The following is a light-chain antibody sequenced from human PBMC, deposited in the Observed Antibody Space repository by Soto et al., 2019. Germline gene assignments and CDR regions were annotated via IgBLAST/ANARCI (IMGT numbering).Light chain of an antibody. V-gene: IGLV2-23*01. CDR2: EGS. Sequence: QSALTQPASVSGSPGQSITISCTGTNSDVGSYNLVSWYQHHPGKAPKLMVYEGSRRPSGVSNRFSGSKSGNTASLTISGLQAEDEADYYCCSYAGSNVVFGGGTKLTVL. CDR1: NSDVGSYNL. J-gene: IGLJ2*01. CDR3: CSYAGSNVV.